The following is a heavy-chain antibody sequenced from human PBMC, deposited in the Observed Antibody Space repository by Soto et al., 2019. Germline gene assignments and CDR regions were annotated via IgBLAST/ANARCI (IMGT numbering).Heavy chain of an antibody. D-gene: IGHD6-6*01. J-gene: IGHJ4*02. CDR3: ARRSISSSDY. CDR1: GFTFSSYA. CDR2: ISGSGDST. Sequence: PGGSLRLSCAASGFTFSSYAMTWVRQAPGKGLEWVSGISGSGDSTYSADSVRGRFTISRDNSNNTLYLQMNSLRAEDTALYYCARRSISSSDYWGPGTLVTVSS. V-gene: IGHV3-23*01.